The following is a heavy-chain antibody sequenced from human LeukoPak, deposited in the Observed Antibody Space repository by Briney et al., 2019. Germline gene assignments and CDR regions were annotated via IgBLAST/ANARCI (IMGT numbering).Heavy chain of an antibody. D-gene: IGHD3-22*01. CDR1: GYTLTELS. CDR2: FDPEDGET. CDR3: ATGDSHYHDGSRFDP. V-gene: IGHV1-24*01. Sequence: ASVKVSCKVSGYTLTELSMHWVRQAPGKGLEWMGGFDPEDGETIYAQKFQGRVTMTEDTSTDTAYMELSSLRSEDTAVYYCATGDSHYHDGSRFDPWGQGTLVTVSS. J-gene: IGHJ5*02.